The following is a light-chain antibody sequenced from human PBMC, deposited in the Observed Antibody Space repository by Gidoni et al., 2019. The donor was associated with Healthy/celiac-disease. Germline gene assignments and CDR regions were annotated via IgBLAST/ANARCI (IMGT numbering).Light chain of an antibody. CDR1: QDISNY. J-gene: IGKJ3*01. CDR3: QQYDNLPLI. CDR2: DAS. Sequence: DIQMTQSPSSLSASVGDRVTITCQASQDISNYLNWYQQKPEKAPKLLIYDASNLETGVPSRFSGSGSGTDFTFTISSLQPEDIATYYCQQYDNLPLIFGPGTKVDIK. V-gene: IGKV1-33*01.